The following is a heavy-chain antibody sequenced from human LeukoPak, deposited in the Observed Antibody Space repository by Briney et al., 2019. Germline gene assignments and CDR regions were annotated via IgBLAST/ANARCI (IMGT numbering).Heavy chain of an antibody. CDR2: IRSKAYGGTT. CDR1: GFTFGDYA. Sequence: GGSLRLSCTASGFTFGDYAMSWVRQAPGKGLEWVGFIRSKAYGGTTEYAASVKGRFTISRDDSKSIAYLQMNSLKIEDTAVYYCTRDEYGSGTPHFDYWGQGTLVTVST. J-gene: IGHJ4*02. D-gene: IGHD3-10*01. CDR3: TRDEYGSGTPHFDY. V-gene: IGHV3-49*04.